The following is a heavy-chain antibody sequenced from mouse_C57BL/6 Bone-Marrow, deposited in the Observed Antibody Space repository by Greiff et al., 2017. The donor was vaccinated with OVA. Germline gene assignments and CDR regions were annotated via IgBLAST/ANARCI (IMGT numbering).Heavy chain of an antibody. CDR1: GFTFSSYG. J-gene: IGHJ2*01. CDR3: ARQPYFDY. Sequence: EVQGVESGGDLVKPGGSLKLSCAASGFTFSSYGMSWVRQTPDKRLEWVATISSGGSYTYYPGSVKGRFTISRDNAKNTLYLQMSSLKSEDAAMYYCARQPYFDYWGQGTTLTVSS. CDR2: ISSGGSYT. V-gene: IGHV5-6*01.